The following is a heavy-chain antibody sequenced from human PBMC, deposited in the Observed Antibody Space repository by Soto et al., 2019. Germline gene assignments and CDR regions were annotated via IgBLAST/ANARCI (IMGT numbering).Heavy chain of an antibody. Sequence: GGSLRLSCAASGFTFSSYAMHWVRRAPGKGLEWVAVISYDGSNKYYADSVKGRFTISRDNSKSTLYLQMNSLRAEDTAVYYCARGTYYYDSSGYVGFDYWGQGTLVTVSS. V-gene: IGHV3-30-3*01. D-gene: IGHD3-22*01. CDR1: GFTFSSYA. CDR2: ISYDGSNK. CDR3: ARGTYYYDSSGYVGFDY. J-gene: IGHJ4*02.